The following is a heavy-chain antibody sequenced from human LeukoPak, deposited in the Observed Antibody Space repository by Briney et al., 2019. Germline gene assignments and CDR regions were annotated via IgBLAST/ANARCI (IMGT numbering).Heavy chain of an antibody. CDR3: ARYQYANYDTLDY. J-gene: IGHJ4*02. CDR1: GYTFTTYG. CDR2: ISTYNGNT. D-gene: IGHD3-22*01. V-gene: IGHV1-18*01. Sequence: ASVKVSCKASGYTFTTYGISWVRQAPGQGLEWMGWISTYNGNTNYAQKFQGRVTMTTDTSTNTAYMELRSLRSDDTAVYYCARYQYANYDTLDYWGQGTLVTVSS.